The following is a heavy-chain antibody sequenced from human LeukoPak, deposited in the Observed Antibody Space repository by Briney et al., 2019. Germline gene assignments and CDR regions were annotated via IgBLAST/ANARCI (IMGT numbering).Heavy chain of an antibody. D-gene: IGHD4-17*01. CDR2: INSVGGTT. CDR3: ARSHMYGDYGEDI. CDR1: GFTFSSYP. V-gene: IGHV3-48*03. Sequence: GGSLRLSCAASGFTFSSYPMHWFRQAPGKGLEWISYINSVGGTTFYADSVKGRFTITRDNANNTLYLQMNSLRAEDAAIYYCARSHMYGDYGEDIWGHGTVVAVSS. J-gene: IGHJ3*02.